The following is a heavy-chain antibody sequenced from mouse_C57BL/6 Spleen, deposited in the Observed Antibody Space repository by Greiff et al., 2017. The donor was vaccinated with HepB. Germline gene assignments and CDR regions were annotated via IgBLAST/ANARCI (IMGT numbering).Heavy chain of an antibody. V-gene: IGHV1-50*01. CDR1: GYTFNSYW. D-gene: IGHD1-1*01. Sequence: QVQLKQPGAELVKPGASVKLSCKASGYTFNSYWMQWVKQRPGQGLEWIGEIDPSDSYTNYNQKFKGKATLTVDTSSSTAYMQLSSLTSEDSAVYYCASYYGRGDFDVWGTGTTVTVSS. J-gene: IGHJ1*03. CDR3: ASYYGRGDFDV. CDR2: IDPSDSYT.